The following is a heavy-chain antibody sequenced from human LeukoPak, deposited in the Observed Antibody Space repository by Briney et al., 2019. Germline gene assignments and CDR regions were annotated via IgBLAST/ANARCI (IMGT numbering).Heavy chain of an antibody. CDR2: ISSSGSTI. CDR3: ARDSDTAMVMSYFDY. D-gene: IGHD5-18*01. CDR1: GFTFSDYY. V-gene: IGHV3-11*01. J-gene: IGHJ4*02. Sequence: PGGSLRLSCAASGFTFSDYYMSWIRQAPGKGLEWVSYISSSGSTIYYADSVKGRFTISRDNAKNSLYLQMDSLRAEDTAVYYCARDSDTAMVMSYFDYWGQGTLVTVSS.